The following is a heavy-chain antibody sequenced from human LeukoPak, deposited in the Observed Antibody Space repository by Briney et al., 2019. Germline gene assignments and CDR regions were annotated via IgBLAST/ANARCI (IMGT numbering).Heavy chain of an antibody. D-gene: IGHD1-26*01. Sequence: GGSLRLSCAASGFTFSSYAMHWVRQAPGKGLEWVSVISYDGSNKYYADSVKGRFTISRDNSKNTLYLQMNSLRAEDTAVYYCARGRGGSFGYYYHMDVWGKGTTVTVSS. V-gene: IGHV3-30-3*01. CDR2: ISYDGSNK. J-gene: IGHJ6*03. CDR3: ARGRGGSFGYYYHMDV. CDR1: GFTFSSYA.